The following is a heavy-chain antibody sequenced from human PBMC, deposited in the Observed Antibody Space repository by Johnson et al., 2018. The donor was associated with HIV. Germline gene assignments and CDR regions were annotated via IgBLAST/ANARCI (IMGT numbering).Heavy chain of an antibody. Sequence: VQLVESGGGLVQPGGSLRLSCAASGFTVSSNYMSWVRQAPGKGLEWVSVIYRGGSTYYADSVKGRFTISRDNSKNTLYLQMTSLRAEDTAVYYCARAGQLPEDAFDIWGQGTMVSVSS. CDR3: ARAGQLPEDAFDI. D-gene: IGHD1-7*01. CDR2: IYRGGST. J-gene: IGHJ3*02. V-gene: IGHV3-66*01. CDR1: GFTVSSNY.